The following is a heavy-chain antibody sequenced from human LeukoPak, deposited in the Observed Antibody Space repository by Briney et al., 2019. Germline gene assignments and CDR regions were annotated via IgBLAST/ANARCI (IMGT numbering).Heavy chain of an antibody. CDR1: GFSFTDYP. CDR2: IRTTAEGAKYA. D-gene: IGHD3-9*01. Sequence: GGSLRLSCATSGFSFTDYPMNWVRQAPGKGLEWISNIRTTAEGAKYAYYADPVKGRVTISRDDGKNTLYLHMNSLRDDDTAVYYCATDQRYAFDYWGQGILVTVSS. J-gene: IGHJ4*02. CDR3: ATDQRYAFDY. V-gene: IGHV3-48*02.